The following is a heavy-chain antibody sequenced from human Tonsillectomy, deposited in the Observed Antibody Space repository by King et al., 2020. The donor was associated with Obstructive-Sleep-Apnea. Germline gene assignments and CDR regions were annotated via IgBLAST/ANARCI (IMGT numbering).Heavy chain of an antibody. CDR1: GYTFTDYY. J-gene: IGHJ6*02. CDR3: ARELTNRWYEKGLDV. D-gene: IGHD6-13*01. Sequence: QVQLVESGAEVKKPGASVKVSCKASGYTFTDYYIHWVRQAPGQGLEWMGWINPNSGGTHYAQKFQGWVTMTRDTSITTAYMEVSRLSSDDTAVYYCARELTNRWYEKGLDVWGQGTTVTVSS. V-gene: IGHV1-2*04. CDR2: INPNSGGT.